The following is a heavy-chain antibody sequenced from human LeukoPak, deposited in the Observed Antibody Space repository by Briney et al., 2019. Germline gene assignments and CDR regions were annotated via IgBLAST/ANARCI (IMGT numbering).Heavy chain of an antibody. Sequence: SETLSLTCTVSGGSLSSYYWSWIRQPPGKGLEWIGYIYYSGSAKYNPSLKSRVTISVDTSKNQFSLKLSSVTAGDTAVYYCARAPGIAAAGTHFDFWGQGALVTVSS. V-gene: IGHV4-59*01. CDR1: GGSLSSYY. J-gene: IGHJ4*02. D-gene: IGHD6-13*01. CDR3: ARAPGIAAAGTHFDF. CDR2: IYYSGSA.